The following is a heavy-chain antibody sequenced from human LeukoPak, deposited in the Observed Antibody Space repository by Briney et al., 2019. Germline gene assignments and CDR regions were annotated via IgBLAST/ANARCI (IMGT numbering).Heavy chain of an antibody. V-gene: IGHV4-4*07. CDR2: IYTSGST. D-gene: IGHD3-3*01. Sequence: PSETLSITCTVSGGSISSYYWSWIRQPAGKGLEWIGRIYTSGSTNYNPSLKSRVTMSVDTSKNQFSLKLSSVTAADTAVYYCARGPEWGKGNAFDIWGQGTMVTVSS. CDR1: GGSISSYY. J-gene: IGHJ3*02. CDR3: ARGPEWGKGNAFDI.